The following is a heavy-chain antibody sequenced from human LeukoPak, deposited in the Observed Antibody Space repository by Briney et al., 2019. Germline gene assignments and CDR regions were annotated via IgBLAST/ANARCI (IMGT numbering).Heavy chain of an antibody. CDR1: GFIFSSYS. V-gene: IGHV3-23*01. CDR3: AKDINSWYFPDY. D-gene: IGHD6-13*01. J-gene: IGHJ4*02. Sequence: PGGSLRLSCAASGFIFSSYSLNWVRQAPGKGLEWVSSIGGSGGAKYYADSIKGRFTISRDNSKNTLYLQMDSLRVEDTAVYYCAKDINSWYFPDYWGQGTLVTVSS. CDR2: IGGSGGAK.